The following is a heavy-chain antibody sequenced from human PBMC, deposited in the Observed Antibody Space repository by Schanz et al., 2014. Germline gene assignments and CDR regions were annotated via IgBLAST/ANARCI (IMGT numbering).Heavy chain of an antibody. D-gene: IGHD3-10*01. J-gene: IGHJ5*02. CDR2: ISSASSTI. CDR1: GFTFSSYS. Sequence: EVQLVESGGGLVQPGGSLRLSCTASGFTFSSYSMNWVRQAPGKGLEWVSYISSASSTINYADSVKGRFTISRDNAKNSVFLQMNSLRAEDTAVYYCARPALWFGDNCFDPWGQGTLVTVSS. V-gene: IGHV3-48*01. CDR3: ARPALWFGDNCFDP.